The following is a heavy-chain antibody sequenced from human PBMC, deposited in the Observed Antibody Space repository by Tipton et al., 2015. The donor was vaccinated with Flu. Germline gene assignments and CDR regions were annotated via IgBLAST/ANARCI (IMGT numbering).Heavy chain of an antibody. CDR1: GGSISSYY. Sequence: LRLSCTVSGGSISSYYWSWIRQPPGKGLEWIGYIYYSGSTNYNPSLKSRFTISVYTSKNQFSLKLSSVTAADTAVYYCARDQGFGGGLTYNYYALDVWGQGTTVTVSS. CDR3: ARDQGFGGGLTYNYYALDV. D-gene: IGHD3-10*01. CDR2: IYYSGST. V-gene: IGHV4-59*01. J-gene: IGHJ6*02.